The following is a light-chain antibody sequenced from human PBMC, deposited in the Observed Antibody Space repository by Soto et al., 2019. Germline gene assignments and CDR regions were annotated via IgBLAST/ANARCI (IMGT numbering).Light chain of an antibody. CDR3: QQSYSTPYT. Sequence: DIQMTQSPPSLSASVGDRVTISCRTSHSINTYVNWYQQEPGKAPKLLIHAASSLQSGVPSSFSGSGSGTDFTLTIISLQPEDFLTYYCQQSYSTPYTFGQGTNLEVK. J-gene: IGKJ2*01. CDR1: HSINTY. V-gene: IGKV1-39*01. CDR2: AAS.